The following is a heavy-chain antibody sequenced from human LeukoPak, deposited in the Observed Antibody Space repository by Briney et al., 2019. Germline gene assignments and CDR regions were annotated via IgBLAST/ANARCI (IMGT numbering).Heavy chain of an antibody. CDR2: ISYDGSSK. CDR3: AKGYDFWD. V-gene: IGHV3-30*18. Sequence: GGSLRLSCAASGFTFSSYGMHWVRRAPGKGLEWVAVISYDGSSKYYADSVKGRFTISRDNSKNTLYLQMNSLRAEDTAVYYCAKGYDFWDWGQGTLVTVSS. J-gene: IGHJ4*02. CDR1: GFTFSSYG. D-gene: IGHD3-3*01.